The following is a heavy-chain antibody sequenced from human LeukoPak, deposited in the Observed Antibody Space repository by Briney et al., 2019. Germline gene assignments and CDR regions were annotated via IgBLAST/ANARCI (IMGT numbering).Heavy chain of an antibody. Sequence: WASVKVSCTASGYTFTGYYMHWVRQAPGRGLEWMGWINPNSGGTNYAQKFQGRVTMTRDTSISTAYMELSRLRSDDTAVYYCARDLYLRYYFDYWGQGTLVTVSS. CDR1: GYTFTGYY. V-gene: IGHV1-2*02. CDR3: ARDLYLRYYFDY. J-gene: IGHJ4*02. CDR2: INPNSGGT. D-gene: IGHD2-2*02.